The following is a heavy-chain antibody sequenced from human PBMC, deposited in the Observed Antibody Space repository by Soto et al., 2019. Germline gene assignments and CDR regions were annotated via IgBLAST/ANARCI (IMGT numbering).Heavy chain of an antibody. Sequence: GGSLRLSCAASGFTFSSYAMSWVRQAPGKGLEWVSAISGSGGSTYYADSVKGRFTISRDNSKNTLYLQMNSLRAEDTAVYYCAKTTFPIVVVPAAAVGYFDYWGQGTLVTVSS. CDR3: AKTTFPIVVVPAAAVGYFDY. D-gene: IGHD2-2*01. CDR2: ISGSGGST. V-gene: IGHV3-23*01. J-gene: IGHJ4*02. CDR1: GFTFSSYA.